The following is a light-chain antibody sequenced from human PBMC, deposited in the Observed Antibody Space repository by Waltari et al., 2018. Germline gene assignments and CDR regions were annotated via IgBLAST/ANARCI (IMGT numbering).Light chain of an antibody. CDR3: QRYNRRSPV. J-gene: IGKJ4*01. Sequence: DIQLTQSPSVLSVSLGDTVTITCRASQALSYWVDWYQQRPGKGPKVLIHKASELESGVPLRFSGSASGTVFNPTISGLHLEDAATYYCQRYNRRSPVFGGGTKVEIK. CDR2: KAS. V-gene: IGKV1-5*03. CDR1: QALSYW.